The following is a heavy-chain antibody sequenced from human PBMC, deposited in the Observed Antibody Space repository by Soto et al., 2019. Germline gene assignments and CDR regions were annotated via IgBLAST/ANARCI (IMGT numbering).Heavy chain of an antibody. CDR3: ARDPDWKNKYYMDV. J-gene: IGHJ6*03. D-gene: IGHD1-1*01. Sequence: SETLSLTCIVSGGSISGHYWSWIRQPPGKGLEWVGYISYTGSTNYNPSLKSRATISADTSKNLFSLRLSSVTAADTAIYYCARDPDWKNKYYMDVWGKGTTVTVSS. CDR1: GGSISGHY. CDR2: ISYTGST. V-gene: IGHV4-59*11.